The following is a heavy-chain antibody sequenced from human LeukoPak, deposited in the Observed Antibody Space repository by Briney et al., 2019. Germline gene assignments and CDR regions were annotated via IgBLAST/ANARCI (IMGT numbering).Heavy chain of an antibody. CDR3: ASPGGGYCSGGSCYRADY. CDR2: INHSGST. J-gene: IGHJ4*02. D-gene: IGHD2-15*01. V-gene: IGHV4-34*01. Sequence: SETLSLTCAVYGGSFSGYYWSWIRQPPGKGLEWIGEINHSGSTNYNPSLKSRVTISVDTSKNQFSLKLSSVTAADTAVYYCASPGGGYCSGGSCYRADYWGQGTLVTVSS. CDR1: GGSFSGYY.